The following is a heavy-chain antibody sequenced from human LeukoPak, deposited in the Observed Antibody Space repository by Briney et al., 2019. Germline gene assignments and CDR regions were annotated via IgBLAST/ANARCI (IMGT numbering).Heavy chain of an antibody. J-gene: IGHJ4*02. CDR3: AGDRYYYDSSGHLPFDY. D-gene: IGHD3-22*01. Sequence: ASVKVSCKASGYTFTGYYMHWVRQAPGQGLEWMGWINPNSGGTNYAQKFQGRVTMTRDTSISTAYMELSRLRSDDTAVYYCAGDRYYYDSSGHLPFDYWGQGTLVTVSS. CDR1: GYTFTGYY. CDR2: INPNSGGT. V-gene: IGHV1-2*02.